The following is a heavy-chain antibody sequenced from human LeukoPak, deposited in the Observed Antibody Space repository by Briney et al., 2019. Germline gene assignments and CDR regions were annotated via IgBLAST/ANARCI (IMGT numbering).Heavy chain of an antibody. Sequence: GGPLQISGKGSGSLFTGYWIGGVGQLPGKGLEWMWIIYPGDSHTSYSPSFQGHVTISADNSIHTAYLQWSSLKASDTAMYYCARLESVPDFNYWGQGTLVTVSS. D-gene: IGHD3-3*01. V-gene: IGHV5-51*01. CDR1: GSLFTGYW. J-gene: IGHJ4*02. CDR3: ARLESVPDFNY. CDR2: IYPGDSHT.